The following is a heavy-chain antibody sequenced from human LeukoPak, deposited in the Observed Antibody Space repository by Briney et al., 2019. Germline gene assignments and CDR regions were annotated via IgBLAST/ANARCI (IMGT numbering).Heavy chain of an antibody. CDR1: GYTFTGYY. V-gene: IGHV1-2*02. D-gene: IGHD6-13*01. CDR3: AMPGKAAAGTRPERFAFDI. CDR2: INPNSGGT. J-gene: IGHJ3*02. Sequence: ASVKVSCKASGYTFTGYYMHWVRQAPGQGLEWMGWINPNSGGTNYAQKFQGRVTMTRDTSISTAYMELSRLRSDDTAVYYCAMPGKAAAGTRPERFAFDIWGQGTMVTVSS.